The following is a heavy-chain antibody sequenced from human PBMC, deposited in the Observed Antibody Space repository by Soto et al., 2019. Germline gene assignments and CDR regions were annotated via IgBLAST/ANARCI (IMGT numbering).Heavy chain of an antibody. CDR3: ARVFVATNYYYGMDV. J-gene: IGHJ6*02. V-gene: IGHV3-11*01. CDR1: GFTFSDYY. Sequence: PGGSLRLSCAASGFTFSDYYMSWIRQAPGKGLEWVSYISSSGSTIYYADSVKGRFTISRDNAKNSLYLQMNSLRAEDTAVYYCARVFVATNYYYGMDVWGQGTTVTVSS. D-gene: IGHD5-12*01. CDR2: ISSSGSTI.